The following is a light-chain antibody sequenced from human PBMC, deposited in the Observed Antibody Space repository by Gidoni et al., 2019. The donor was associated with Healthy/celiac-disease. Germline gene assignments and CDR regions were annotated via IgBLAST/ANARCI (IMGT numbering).Light chain of an antibody. J-gene: IGLJ1*01. CDR2: YAS. Sequence: SYVLTQPPSVSVAPGKTARITCGGNNIGSKSVNWYQQKPGQAPVLVIYYASDRPSGIPERFSGSNSGNTATLTISRVEAGDEADYYCQVWDSSSDHYVFGTGTKVTVL. V-gene: IGLV3-21*04. CDR1: NIGSKS. CDR3: QVWDSSSDHYV.